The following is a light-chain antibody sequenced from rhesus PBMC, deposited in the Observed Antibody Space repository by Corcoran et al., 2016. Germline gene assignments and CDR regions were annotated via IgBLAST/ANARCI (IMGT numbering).Light chain of an antibody. Sequence: QAALTQPRSVSGSPGQSVTISCTGTSSDIGGYNYVSWYQQHPGTAPKLMFYEVSKRPSGVSDRFSGSKSGNTASLTISGLQAEDEADYYCCSYAGSYTFIFGPGTRLTVL. V-gene: IGLV2-32*01. J-gene: IGLJ1*01. CDR1: SSDIGGYNY. CDR2: EVS. CDR3: CSYAGSYTFI.